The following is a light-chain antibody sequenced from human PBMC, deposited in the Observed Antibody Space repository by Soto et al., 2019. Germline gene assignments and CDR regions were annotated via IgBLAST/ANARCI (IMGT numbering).Light chain of an antibody. CDR3: QQYGNSPLT. V-gene: IGKV3-20*01. CDR1: QSGSSSH. CDR2: GAS. Sequence: IVLTQYPATLSLSPGQRATLSCRASQSGSSSHLARYQQKPGQAPRLLISGASSRATGIPDRFSGSGSGTDFTLTISRLEPEDFAVYYCQQYGNSPLTFGGGTKVEIK. J-gene: IGKJ4*01.